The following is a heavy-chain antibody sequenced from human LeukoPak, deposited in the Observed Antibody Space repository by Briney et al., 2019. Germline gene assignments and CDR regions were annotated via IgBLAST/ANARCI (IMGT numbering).Heavy chain of an antibody. CDR2: IHHSGST. CDR3: ARDGYSYGSDAFDI. Sequence: SETLSLTCAVYGGSFSGYYWSWIRQPPGKGLEWIGEIHHSGSTNFNPSLKSRVTISVDTSKNQFSLKLSSVTAADTAVYYCARDGYSYGSDAFDIWGQGTMVTVSS. V-gene: IGHV4-34*01. D-gene: IGHD5-18*01. J-gene: IGHJ3*02. CDR1: GGSFSGYY.